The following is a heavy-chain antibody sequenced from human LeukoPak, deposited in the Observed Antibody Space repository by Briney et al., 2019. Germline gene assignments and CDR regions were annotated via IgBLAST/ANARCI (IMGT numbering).Heavy chain of an antibody. D-gene: IGHD1-26*01. V-gene: IGHV3-64*01. J-gene: IGHJ4*02. CDR3: ARVASRVGAT. CDR2: ISSNGGST. CDR1: GFTFSSYA. Sequence: PGGSLRLSRAASGFTFSSYAMHWVRQAPGKGLEYVSAISSNGGSTYYANSVKGRFTISRDNSKNTLYLQMGSLRAEDMAVYYCARVASRVGATWGQGTLVTVSS.